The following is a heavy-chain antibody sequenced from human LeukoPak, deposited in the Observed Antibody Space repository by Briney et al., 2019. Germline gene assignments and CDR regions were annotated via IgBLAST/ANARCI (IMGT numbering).Heavy chain of an antibody. J-gene: IGHJ4*02. D-gene: IGHD3-9*01. CDR3: AAGTGYSDFDY. CDR1: GFTFSNAW. V-gene: IGHV3-15*01. Sequence: GGSLRLSCAASGFTFSNAWMSWVRQAPGKGLEWVGRIKSKTDGGTTDYAAPVKGRFTISRDDSKNTLYLQMNSLKTEDTAVYYCAAGTGYSDFDYWGQGMLVTVSS. CDR2: IKSKTDGGTT.